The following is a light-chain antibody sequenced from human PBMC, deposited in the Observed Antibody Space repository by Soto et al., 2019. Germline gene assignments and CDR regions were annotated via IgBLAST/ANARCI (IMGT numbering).Light chain of an antibody. V-gene: IGKV1-39*01. CDR3: QQSYSSPWT. CDR2: AAS. J-gene: IGKJ1*01. Sequence: DIQMTQSPSSLSASVGDRVTIICRASQSISSYLNWYQQKPGKAPKLLIYAASSLQSWVPSRFSGSGSGTDFTLTISSLQPEDFATYYCQQSYSSPWTFGQGTKVDIK. CDR1: QSISSY.